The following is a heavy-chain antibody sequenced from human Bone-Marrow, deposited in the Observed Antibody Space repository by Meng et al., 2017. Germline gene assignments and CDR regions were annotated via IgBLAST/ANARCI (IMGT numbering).Heavy chain of an antibody. V-gene: IGHV3-43D*04. CDR1: GFTFDDYA. CDR3: AKDMSRTTVTEEYYYYYGMDV. J-gene: IGHJ6*02. CDR2: ISWDGGST. Sequence: GESLKISCAASGFTFDDYAMHWVRQAPGKGLEWVSLISWDGGSTYYADSVKGRFTIARDNSKNSLYLQVNSLRAEDTALYYCAKDMSRTTVTEEYYYYYGMDVWGQGTTVTVSS. D-gene: IGHD4-17*01.